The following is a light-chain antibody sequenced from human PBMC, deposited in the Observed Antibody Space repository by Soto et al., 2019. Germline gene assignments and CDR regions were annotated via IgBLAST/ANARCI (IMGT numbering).Light chain of an antibody. J-gene: IGLJ2*01. Sequence: QSVLTQPPSVSGAPGQRVIISCTGTNSNIGTGFHVNWYQQLPGTAPRLLIYADNSRPSGVPDRFSGSKSDTSASLAITGLQSEDEADYYCQSYDRTVIGMVFAGETKLTVL. CDR3: QSYDRTVIGMV. V-gene: IGLV1-40*01. CDR2: ADN. CDR1: NSNIGTGFH.